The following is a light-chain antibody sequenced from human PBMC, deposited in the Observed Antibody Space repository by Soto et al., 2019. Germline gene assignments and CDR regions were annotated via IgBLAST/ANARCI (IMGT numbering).Light chain of an antibody. Sequence: TQMTQSPTSLSASVGDSVTITCRASQGISSYLAWYQQKPGKAPKLLIYAASTLQSGVPSRFSGSGSGTDFTLTISCLQSDDFATYYCQQYNNYFTFGGGTKVDIK. CDR3: QQYNNYFT. V-gene: IGKV1-8*01. CDR1: QGISSY. J-gene: IGKJ4*01. CDR2: AAS.